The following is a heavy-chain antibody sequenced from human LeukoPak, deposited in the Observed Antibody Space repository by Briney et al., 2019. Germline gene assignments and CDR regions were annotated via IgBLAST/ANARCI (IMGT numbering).Heavy chain of an antibody. Sequence: PGGSLRLSCEASGFTFSSNVLHWVRQPPGKGLEWLAVISYDGNNENFADSVKGRFTVSRDNSKHTLYLHMNSLRSDDSAMYYCATGGKFDFWSGYHIDNWGQGTLVTVSS. V-gene: IGHV3-30*04. D-gene: IGHD3-3*01. CDR3: ATGGKFDFWSGYHIDN. J-gene: IGHJ4*02. CDR2: ISYDGNNE. CDR1: GFTFSSNV.